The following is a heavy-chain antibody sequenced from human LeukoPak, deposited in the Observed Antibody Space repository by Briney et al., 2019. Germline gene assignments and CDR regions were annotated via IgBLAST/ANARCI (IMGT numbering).Heavy chain of an antibody. CDR3: ASSGYYYRYLRDAFDI. CDR2: IYHSGST. D-gene: IGHD3-22*01. CDR1: GYSISSGYY. V-gene: IGHV4-38-2*02. Sequence: PSETLSLTCTVSGYSISSGYYWGWIRQPPGKGLEWIGSIYHSGSTYYNPSLKSRVTISVDTSKNQFSLKLSSVTAADTAVYYCASSGYYYRYLRDAFDIWGQGTMVTVSS. J-gene: IGHJ3*02.